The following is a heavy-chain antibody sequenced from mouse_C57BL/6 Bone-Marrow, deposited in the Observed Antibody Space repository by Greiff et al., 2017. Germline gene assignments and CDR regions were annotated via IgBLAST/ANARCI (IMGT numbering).Heavy chain of an antibody. Sequence: VKLVESGPGLVQPSQSLSITCTVSGFSLTSYGVHWVRQSPGKGLEWLGVIWSGGSTDYNAAFISRLSISKDNSKSQVFFKMNSLQADDTAIYYCARNDLPYGSSHGYFDVGGTGTTVTVSS. CDR3: ARNDLPYGSSHGYFDV. D-gene: IGHD1-1*01. V-gene: IGHV2-2*01. CDR1: GFSLTSYG. CDR2: IWSGGST. J-gene: IGHJ1*03.